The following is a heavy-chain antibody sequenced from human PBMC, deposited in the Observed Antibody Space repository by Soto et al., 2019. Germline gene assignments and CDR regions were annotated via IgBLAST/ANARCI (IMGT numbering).Heavy chain of an antibody. CDR3: ARASGYSYGYDDFFDN. D-gene: IGHD5-18*01. J-gene: IGHJ4*01. V-gene: IGHV4-59*01. CDR2: FHFSGST. Sequence: WTWLRQSPTNGLEWIGYFHFSGSTKYNPSLESRLTISADTSKNQISLTLSSVTAADTAVYYCARASGYSYGYDDFFDNWGQGTLANVSS.